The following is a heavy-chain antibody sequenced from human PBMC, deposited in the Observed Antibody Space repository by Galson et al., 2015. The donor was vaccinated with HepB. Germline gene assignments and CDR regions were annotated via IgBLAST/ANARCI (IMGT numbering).Heavy chain of an antibody. CDR2: ISYDGSNK. CDR1: GFTFSSYG. V-gene: IGHV3-30*18. Sequence: SLRLSCAASGFTFSSYGMHWVRQAPGKGLEWVAVISYDGSNKYYADSVKGRFTISRDNSKNTLYLQMNSLRAEDTAVYYCAKRSEVFDLWGRGTLVTVSS. CDR3: AKRSEVFDL. J-gene: IGHJ2*01.